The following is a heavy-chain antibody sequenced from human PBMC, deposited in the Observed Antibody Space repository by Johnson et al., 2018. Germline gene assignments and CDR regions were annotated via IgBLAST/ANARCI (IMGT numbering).Heavy chain of an antibody. Sequence: QVQLVQSGGGVVQPGRSLRLSCAASGFTFSIYSMHWVRQAPGKGLEWVAGISDDGIYKYYADSVKGRFTISRDTSNDTLSLQMDSLRAEDTAVYYCAKDRTGNWHGHFQYWGQGTLVTVSS. CDR1: GFTFSIYS. D-gene: IGHD5-24*01. CDR2: ISDDGIYK. V-gene: IGHV3-30-3*01. J-gene: IGHJ1*01. CDR3: AKDRTGNWHGHFQY.